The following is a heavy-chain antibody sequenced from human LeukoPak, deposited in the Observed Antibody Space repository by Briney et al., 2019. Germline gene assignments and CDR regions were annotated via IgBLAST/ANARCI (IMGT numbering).Heavy chain of an antibody. CDR3: AKRIGGVNSFDH. J-gene: IGHJ4*02. V-gene: IGHV3-23*01. Sequence: GGSLRLSCAASGFTFSNYAMNWVRQAPGKGLEWVSVISSSGTSTYYADSVKGRFTISRDSSKNTLYLQMNSLRAEDTAVYYCAKRIGGVNSFDHWGQGTLVTVSS. D-gene: IGHD3-16*01. CDR1: GFTFSNYA. CDR2: ISSSGTST.